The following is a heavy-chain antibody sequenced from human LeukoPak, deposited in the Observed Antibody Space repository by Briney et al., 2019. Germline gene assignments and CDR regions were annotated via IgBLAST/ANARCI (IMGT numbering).Heavy chain of an antibody. J-gene: IGHJ4*02. CDR3: TTNQIMIREYYFDY. CDR2: IWYDGSSK. D-gene: IGHD3-16*01. Sequence: GGSLRLSCAASGFTFRTYGMHWVRQAPGKGLEWVAVIWYDGSSKYYADSVKGRFTISRDNSKNTLYLQMNSLRAEDTAVYYCTTNQIMIREYYFDYWGQGTLVTVSS. V-gene: IGHV3-33*01. CDR1: GFTFRTYG.